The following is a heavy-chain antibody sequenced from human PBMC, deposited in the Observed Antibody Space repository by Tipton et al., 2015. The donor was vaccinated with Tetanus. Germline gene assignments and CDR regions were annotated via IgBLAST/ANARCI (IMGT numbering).Heavy chain of an antibody. CDR3: ARAHCTDGVCNFDF. J-gene: IGHJ4*02. Sequence: VQLVQSGGEVKKPGESLKISCKGSGYIFNNYWIGWVRQKPGKGLEWMGIIYPGDSDTRYSPSFQGQVTISVDKSIITAYLQWSSPKASDTSMFYCARAHCTDGVCNFDFWGQGALVTVAS. CDR1: GYIFNNYW. CDR2: IYPGDSDT. V-gene: IGHV5-51*01. D-gene: IGHD2-8*01.